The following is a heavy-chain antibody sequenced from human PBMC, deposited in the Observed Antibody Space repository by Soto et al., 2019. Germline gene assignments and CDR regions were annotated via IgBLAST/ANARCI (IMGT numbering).Heavy chain of an antibody. CDR1: GGSISSSSYY. J-gene: IGHJ5*02. Sequence: SETLSLTCTVSGGSISSSSYYWGWIRQPPGKGLERIGSIYYSGSTYYNPSLKSRVTISVDTSKNQFSLKLSSVTAADTAAYYCARIDARDYDFWSGPQGWFDPWGQGTRVTVSS. D-gene: IGHD3-3*01. CDR2: IYYSGST. V-gene: IGHV4-39*01. CDR3: ARIDARDYDFWSGPQGWFDP.